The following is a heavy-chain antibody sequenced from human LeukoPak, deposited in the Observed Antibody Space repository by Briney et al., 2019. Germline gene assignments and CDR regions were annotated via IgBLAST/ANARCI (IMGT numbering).Heavy chain of an antibody. D-gene: IGHD2-15*01. CDR1: GGSISSYY. J-gene: IGHJ4*02. V-gene: IGHV4-59*08. CDR3: ARVLGYCSGGSCYDQFDY. CDR2: IYYSGST. Sequence: KPSETLSLTCTVSGGSISSYYWSWIRQPPGKGLEWIGYIYYSGSTNYNPSLKSRVTISVDTSKNQFSLKLSSVTAADTAVYYCARVLGYCSGGSCYDQFDYWGQGTLVTVSS.